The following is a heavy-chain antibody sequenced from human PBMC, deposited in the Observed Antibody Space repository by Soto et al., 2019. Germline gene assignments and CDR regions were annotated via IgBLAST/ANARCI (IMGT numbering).Heavy chain of an antibody. J-gene: IGHJ5*02. CDR1: EYTFTRYT. Sequence: ASVKVSWKASEYTFTRYTMNWVRQAPGQRLEWMGWINPDNGNTKSSQKFQDRVIITRDTSASTAYMDLSSLRSEDTAVYYCARGIATGQLDPWGQGTLVTVSS. V-gene: IGHV1-3*01. CDR2: INPDNGNT. CDR3: ARGIATGQLDP. D-gene: IGHD2-15*01.